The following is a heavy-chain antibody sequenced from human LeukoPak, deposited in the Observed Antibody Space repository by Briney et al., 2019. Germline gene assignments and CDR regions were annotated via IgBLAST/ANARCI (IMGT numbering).Heavy chain of an antibody. D-gene: IGHD6-13*01. CDR1: GGSISSYY. Sequence: SETLSLTCTVSGGSISSYYWSWLRQPAGKGLEWIGRIYTSGSTNYNPSLKSRVTMSVDTSKNQFSLKLSSVTAADTAVYYCARALASSPTYYYYYMDVWGKGTTVTVSS. CDR2: IYTSGST. CDR3: ARALASSPTYYYYYMDV. V-gene: IGHV4-4*07. J-gene: IGHJ6*03.